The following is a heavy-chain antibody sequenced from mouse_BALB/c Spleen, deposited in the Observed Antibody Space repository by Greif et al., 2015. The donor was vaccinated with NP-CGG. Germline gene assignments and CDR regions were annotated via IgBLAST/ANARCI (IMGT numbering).Heavy chain of an antibody. CDR3: ARWSLLRFFDY. CDR1: GYTFTSYV. D-gene: IGHD1-2*01. V-gene: IGHV1-14*01. J-gene: IGHJ2*01. Sequence: EVKVVESGPELVKPGASVKMSCKASGYTFTSYVMHWVKQKPGQGLEWIGYINPYNDGTKYNEKFKGKATLTSDKSSSTAYMELSSLTSEDSAVYYCARWSLLRFFDYWGQGTTLTVSS. CDR2: INPYNDGT.